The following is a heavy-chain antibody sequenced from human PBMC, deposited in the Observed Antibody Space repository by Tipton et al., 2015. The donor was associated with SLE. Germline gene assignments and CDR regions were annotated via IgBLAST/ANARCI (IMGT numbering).Heavy chain of an antibody. CDR3: ARLSSSWLY. J-gene: IGHJ4*02. Sequence: QLVQSGAEVKKPGESLKISCKASGYIFTSYWIGWVRQMPVKGLEYMGIIYPDDSDTTYSPSFQGQVTISADKSINTAFLQWDSLKPSDSAIYYCARLSSSWLYWGQGTLVTVSS. CDR2: IYPDDSDT. CDR1: GYIFTSYW. V-gene: IGHV5-51*03. D-gene: IGHD6-13*01.